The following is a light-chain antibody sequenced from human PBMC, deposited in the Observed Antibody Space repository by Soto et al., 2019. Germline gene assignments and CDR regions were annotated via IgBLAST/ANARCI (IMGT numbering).Light chain of an antibody. CDR3: HQAASFPIT. J-gene: IGKJ5*01. Sequence: EIQMTQSPSYVSAAVVDRFTITFLASQGIKNWLAWYQQKPVKAPNLLIYTGSSLQSGVPSRFSGSGSGTDFTLTINSLQPEDFATYYCHQAASFPITFGQGTRLEI. V-gene: IGKV1-12*01. CDR1: QGIKNW. CDR2: TGS.